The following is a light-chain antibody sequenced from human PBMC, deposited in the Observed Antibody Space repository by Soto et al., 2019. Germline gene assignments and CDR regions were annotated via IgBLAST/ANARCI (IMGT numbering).Light chain of an antibody. CDR3: TSYTSSSSYV. CDR1: SSDVGGYNY. CDR2: DVT. J-gene: IGLJ1*01. V-gene: IGLV2-14*01. Sequence: LTQPASVSGSPGQSITIYCSGTSSDVGGYNYVSWFQQHPDKVPKLMIYDVTNRPSGISNRFSGSKSGNTASLTISGLQAEDEADYYCTSYTSSSSYVFGTGTKVTVL.